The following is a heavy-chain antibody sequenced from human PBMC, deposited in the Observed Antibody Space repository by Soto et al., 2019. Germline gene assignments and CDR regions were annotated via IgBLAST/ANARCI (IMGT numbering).Heavy chain of an antibody. J-gene: IGHJ6*02. Sequence: PGGSLRLSCAASGFTFSSYWMSWVRQAPGKGLEWVANIKQDGSEKYYVDSVKGRFTISRDNAKNSLYLQMNSLRAEDTAVYYCARDRYYYDSSGYYPYYYYYYGMDVWGQGTTVTVSS. CDR2: IKQDGSEK. V-gene: IGHV3-7*01. D-gene: IGHD3-22*01. CDR1: GFTFSSYW. CDR3: ARDRYYYDSSGYYPYYYYYYGMDV.